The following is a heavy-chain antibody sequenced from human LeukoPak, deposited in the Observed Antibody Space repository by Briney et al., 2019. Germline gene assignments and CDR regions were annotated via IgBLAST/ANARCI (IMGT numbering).Heavy chain of an antibody. V-gene: IGHV3-33*01. CDR3: ASREASIAAIDAFDI. CDR2: IWYDGSNK. J-gene: IGHJ3*02. D-gene: IGHD6-6*01. CDR1: GFTFSTYG. Sequence: GGSLRLSCEASGFTFSTYGMHWVRQAPGKGLEWVAVIWYDGSNKNYADSVKGRFTISRDNSKNTLYLQMNSLRSEDTAVYYCASREASIAAIDAFDIWGQGTMVTVSS.